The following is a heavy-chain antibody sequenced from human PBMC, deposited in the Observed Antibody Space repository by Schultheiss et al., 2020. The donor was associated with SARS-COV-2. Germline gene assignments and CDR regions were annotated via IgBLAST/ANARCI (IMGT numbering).Heavy chain of an antibody. V-gene: IGHV3-21*04. CDR1: GFTFSSYS. J-gene: IGHJ4*02. D-gene: IGHD6-13*01. CDR3: AKDRWGVSSSPFDY. CDR2: ISSSSSYI. Sequence: GGSLRLSCAASGFTFSSYSMNWVRQAPGKGLEWVSSISSSSSYIYYADSVKGRFTISRDNSKNTLYLQMNSLRAEDTAVYYCAKDRWGVSSSPFDYWGQGTLVTVSS.